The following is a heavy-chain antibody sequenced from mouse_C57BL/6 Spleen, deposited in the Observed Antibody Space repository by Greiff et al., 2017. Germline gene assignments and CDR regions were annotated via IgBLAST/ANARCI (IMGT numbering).Heavy chain of an antibody. CDR3: ARALITTVVARGYFDY. V-gene: IGHV1-55*01. Sequence: VQLQQPGAELVKPGASVKMSCKASGYTFTSYWIPWVKQRPGQGLEWIGDIYPGSGSTNYNEKFKSKATLTVDTSSSTAYMQLSSLTSEDSAVYYCARALITTVVARGYFDYWGQGTTLTVSA. J-gene: IGHJ2*01. CDR1: GYTFTSYW. CDR2: IYPGSGST. D-gene: IGHD1-1*01.